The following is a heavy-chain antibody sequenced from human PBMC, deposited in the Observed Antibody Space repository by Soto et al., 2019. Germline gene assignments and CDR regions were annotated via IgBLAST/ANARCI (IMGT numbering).Heavy chain of an antibody. Sequence: GGSLRLSCAASGFTFSSYAMSWVRQAPGKGLEWVSAISGSGGSTYYADSVKGRFTISRDNAKNSVNLQMNSLRVEDTAVYYCATGYCGGGGCSISGRLFDSWGQGTLVTVSS. V-gene: IGHV3-23*01. J-gene: IGHJ4*02. CDR2: ISGSGGST. CDR3: ATGYCGGGGCSISGRLFDS. CDR1: GFTFSSYA. D-gene: IGHD2-15*01.